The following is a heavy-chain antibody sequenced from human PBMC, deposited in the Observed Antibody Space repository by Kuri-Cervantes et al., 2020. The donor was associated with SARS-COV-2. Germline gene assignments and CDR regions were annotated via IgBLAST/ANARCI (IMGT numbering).Heavy chain of an antibody. Sequence: ASVKVSCKSSGYIFTSYGISWARQAPGQGLEGMGWICAYNGNTNYAQKLQGRVTMTTDTSTSTAYMELRSLRSDDTAVYYCARVPYSPLRRDDYYYDSSVPWYYYYGMDVWGQGTTVTVSS. J-gene: IGHJ6*02. CDR2: ICAYNGNT. CDR1: GYIFTSYG. V-gene: IGHV1-18*04. D-gene: IGHD3-22*01. CDR3: ARVPYSPLRRDDYYYDSSVPWYYYYGMDV.